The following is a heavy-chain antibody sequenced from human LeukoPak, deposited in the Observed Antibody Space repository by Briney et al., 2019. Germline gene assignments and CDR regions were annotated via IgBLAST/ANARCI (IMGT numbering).Heavy chain of an antibody. CDR3: ARWANQENFDY. CDR2: INHSGST. J-gene: IGHJ4*02. Sequence: SETLSLTCAVYGGSFSGYYWSWIRQPPGKGLEWIGEINHSGSTNYNPSLKSRVTISVDTSKNQFSLKLSSVTAADTAVYYCARWANQENFDYWGQGTLVTVSS. V-gene: IGHV4-34*01. CDR1: GGSFSGYY. D-gene: IGHD2/OR15-2a*01.